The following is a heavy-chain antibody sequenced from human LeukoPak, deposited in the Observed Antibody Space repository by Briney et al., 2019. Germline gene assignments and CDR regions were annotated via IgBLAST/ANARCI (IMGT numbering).Heavy chain of an antibody. CDR3: ARGGGYPYN. V-gene: IGHV4-34*01. D-gene: IGHD5-12*01. J-gene: IGHJ4*02. Sequence: ASETLSLTCAVYGGSFSGYYWSWIRQPPGKGLEWIGEIDHSGSTNDNPSLKSRVTISVDTSKNQFSLKLSAVTAADTAMYYCARGGGYPYNWGQGTLVTVSS. CDR2: IDHSGST. CDR1: GGSFSGYY.